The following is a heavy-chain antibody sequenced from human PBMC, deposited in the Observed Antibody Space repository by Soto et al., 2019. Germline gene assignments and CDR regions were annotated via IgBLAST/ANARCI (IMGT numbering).Heavy chain of an antibody. CDR3: ARDRDTSIWYDYFAY. J-gene: IGHJ4*02. CDR2: IIPLFGPP. D-gene: IGHD6-13*01. V-gene: IGHV1-69*06. CDR1: GGTFSSYG. Sequence: QVQLVQSGAEVKKPGSSVKVSCKASGGTFSSYGFSWVRQAPGQGLEWMGGIIPLFGPPTYAQKFQGRVTITADKSTSTAYMELTSLTSEDTAVYYCARDRDTSIWYDYFAYWGQGTLVTVSS.